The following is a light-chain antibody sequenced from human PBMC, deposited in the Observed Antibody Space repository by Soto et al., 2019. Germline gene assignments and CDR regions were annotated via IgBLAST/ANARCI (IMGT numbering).Light chain of an antibody. J-gene: IGKJ4*01. CDR1: QSVSRSY. V-gene: IGKV3-20*01. CDR2: SAS. Sequence: EIVLRQSPGTVSLSPGERVTLSCRASQSVSRSYLAWYQQKPGQAPRQLIYSASSRATGIPDRFSGSGSGTDFTLTITRLEPEDFAVYYCQHYRTSFGGGTRVEIK. CDR3: QHYRTS.